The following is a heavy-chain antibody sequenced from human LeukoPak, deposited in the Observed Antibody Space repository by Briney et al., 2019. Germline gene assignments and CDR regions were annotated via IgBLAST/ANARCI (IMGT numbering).Heavy chain of an antibody. Sequence: GSLRLSCGASGFAFSSYWMTWLRQAPGKGLEFVANIEPAGSATYYADSVEGRFTISRDNTKNLLYLQMNSLTAEDSAVYHCGRFGYVSAVDTWGQGALVTVSS. CDR2: IEPAGSAT. CDR1: GFAFSSYW. CDR3: GRFGYVSAVDT. D-gene: IGHD2-15*01. J-gene: IGHJ5*02. V-gene: IGHV3-7*01.